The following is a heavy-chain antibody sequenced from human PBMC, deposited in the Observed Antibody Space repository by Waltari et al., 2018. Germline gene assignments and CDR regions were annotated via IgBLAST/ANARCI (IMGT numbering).Heavy chain of an antibody. CDR3: ARLPAGGVAVAFDI. J-gene: IGHJ3*02. D-gene: IGHD3-16*01. CDR1: GGSISSSSYY. CDR2: IYYSGST. V-gene: IGHV4-39*01. Sequence: QLQLQESGPGLVKPSETLSLTCTVSGGSISSSSYYWGWLRPPPGKGLEWIGSIYYSGSTYYNPSLKSRVTISVDTSKNQFSLKLSSVTAADTAVYYCARLPAGGVAVAFDIWGQGTMVTVSS.